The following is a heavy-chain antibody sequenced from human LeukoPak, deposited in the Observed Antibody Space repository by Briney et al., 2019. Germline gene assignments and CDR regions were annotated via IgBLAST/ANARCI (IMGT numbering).Heavy chain of an antibody. V-gene: IGHV3-53*01. D-gene: IGHD2-15*01. CDR2: IYSGGST. CDR1: GFTVSSNY. CDR3: ATCSGGSCYNFDY. J-gene: IGHJ4*02. Sequence: PGGSLRLSCAASGFTVSSNYMSWVRQAPGKGLEWVSVIYSGGSTYYADSVKGRFTISRDNSKNTLYLQMNSPRAEDTAVYYCATCSGGSCYNFDYWGQGTLVTVSS.